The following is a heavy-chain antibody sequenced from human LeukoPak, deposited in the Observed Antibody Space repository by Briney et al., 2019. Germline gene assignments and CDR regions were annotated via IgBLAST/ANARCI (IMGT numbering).Heavy chain of an antibody. V-gene: IGHV3-23*01. Sequence: GGSLRLSCAASGFTFSSYAMSWVRLAPGKGLEWVSAISGSGGSTYYADSVKGRFTISRDNSKNTLYLQMNSLRAEDTAVYYCAKATYSESFFDYWGQGTLVTVSS. J-gene: IGHJ4*02. CDR3: AKATYSESFFDY. D-gene: IGHD6-13*01. CDR2: ISGSGGST. CDR1: GFTFSSYA.